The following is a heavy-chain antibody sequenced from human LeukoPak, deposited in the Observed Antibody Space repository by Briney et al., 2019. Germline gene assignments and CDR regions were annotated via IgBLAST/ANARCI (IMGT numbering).Heavy chain of an antibody. J-gene: IGHJ4*02. V-gene: IGHV6-1*01. D-gene: IGHD2-2*02. CDR1: GDSVSSNSAA. CDR3: ARGVDCSSTSCYRGAFDY. Sequence: SQTLSLTCAISGDSVSSNSAAWNWIRQSPSRGLEWLGRTYYRSKWYNDYAVSVKSRNTINPDTSKNQFSLQLNSVTPEDTAVYYCARGVDCSSTSCYRGAFDYWGQGTLVTVSS. CDR2: TYYRSKWYN.